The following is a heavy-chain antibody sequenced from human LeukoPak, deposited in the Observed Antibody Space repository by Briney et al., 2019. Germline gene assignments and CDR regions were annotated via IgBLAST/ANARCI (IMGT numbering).Heavy chain of an antibody. J-gene: IGHJ4*02. CDR2: ISSSSSYI. CDR3: ARGQSIEPGTGGPRLYYFDY. D-gene: IGHD6-6*01. Sequence: GGSLRLSCAASGFTFSSYSMNWVRQAPGKGLEWVSSISSSSSYIYYADSVKGRFTISRDNAKNSLYLQMNSLRAEDTAVYYCARGQSIEPGTGGPRLYYFDYWGQGTLVTVSS. CDR1: GFTFSSYS. V-gene: IGHV3-21*01.